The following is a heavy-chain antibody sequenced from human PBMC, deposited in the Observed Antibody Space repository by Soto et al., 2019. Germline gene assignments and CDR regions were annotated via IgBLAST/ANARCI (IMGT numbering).Heavy chain of an antibody. D-gene: IGHD3-9*01. Sequence: SETLSLTCTVSGGSISSGDYYWSWIRQPPGKGLEWIGYIYYSGSTYYNPSLKSRVTISVDTSKNQFSLKLSSVTAADTAVYYCARDHMGRYFDWLLSGYGMDVWGQGTTVTVSS. CDR2: IYYSGST. CDR1: GGSISSGDYY. CDR3: ARDHMGRYFDWLLSGYGMDV. J-gene: IGHJ6*02. V-gene: IGHV4-30-4*01.